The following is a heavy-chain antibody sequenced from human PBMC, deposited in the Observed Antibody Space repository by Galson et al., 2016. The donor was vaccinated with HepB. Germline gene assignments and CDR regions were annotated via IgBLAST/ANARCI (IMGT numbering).Heavy chain of an antibody. CDR3: ASPYYDFWSGYYPSYYYYGMDV. CDR2: IIPIFGTA. CDR1: GGTFSSYA. D-gene: IGHD3-3*01. Sequence: CKASGGTFSSYAISWVRQAPGQGLEWMGGIIPIFGTANYAQKFQGRVTITADKSTSTAYMELSSLRSEDTAVYYCASPYYDFWSGYYPSYYYYGMDVWGQGTTVTVSS. V-gene: IGHV1-69*06. J-gene: IGHJ6*02.